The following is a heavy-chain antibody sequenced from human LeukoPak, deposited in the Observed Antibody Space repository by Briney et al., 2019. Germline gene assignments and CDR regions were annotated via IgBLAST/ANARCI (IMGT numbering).Heavy chain of an antibody. CDR3: AKEQWLGKMNYFDY. CDR1: GFPLSSYS. V-gene: IGHV3-23*01. Sequence: GALRLSCAASGFPLSSYSMNWVRPAPGKGLEWGSSSGGSGSGYSTYYADSVKGRFTISRDTSKNTLYLQMNSLRAEDTAVYYCAKEQWLGKMNYFDYWGQGTLVTVSS. D-gene: IGHD6-19*01. CDR2: SGGSGSGYST. J-gene: IGHJ4*02.